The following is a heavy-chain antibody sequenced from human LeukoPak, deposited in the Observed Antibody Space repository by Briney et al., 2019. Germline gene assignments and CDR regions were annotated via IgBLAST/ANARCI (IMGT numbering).Heavy chain of an antibody. J-gene: IGHJ4*02. CDR3: ARELLRNFRESYYFDY. D-gene: IGHD1-14*01. CDR2: ISSSGSTI. V-gene: IGHV3-48*04. CDR1: GFTFSSYS. Sequence: GGSLRLSCAASGFTFSSYSMNWVRQAPGKGLEWVSYISSSGSTIYYADSVKGRFTISRDNAKNSLYLQMNSLRAEDTAVYYCARELLRNFRESYYFDYWGQGTLVTVSS.